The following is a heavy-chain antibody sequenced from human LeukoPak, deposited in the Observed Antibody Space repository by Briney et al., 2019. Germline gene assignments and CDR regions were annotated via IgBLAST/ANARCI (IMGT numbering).Heavy chain of an antibody. J-gene: IGHJ4*02. V-gene: IGHV3-30*03. CDR1: GFTFSSYA. CDR3: ARGGWNYYDSSGYLPVDY. D-gene: IGHD3-22*01. CDR2: ISYDGSNK. Sequence: GGSLRLSCAASGFTFSSYAMSWVRQAPGKGLEWVAVISYDGSNKYYADSVKGRFTISRDNSKNTLYLQMNSLRAEDTAVYYCARGGWNYYDSSGYLPVDYWGQGTQVTVSS.